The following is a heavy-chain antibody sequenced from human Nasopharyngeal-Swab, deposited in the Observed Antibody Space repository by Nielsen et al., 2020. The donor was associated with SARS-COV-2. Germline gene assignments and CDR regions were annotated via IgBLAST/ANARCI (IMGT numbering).Heavy chain of an antibody. J-gene: IGHJ4*02. Sequence: SETLSLTCTVSGGSISSGGYYWSWNRQHPGKGLEWIGYIYYSGSTYYNPSLKSRVTISVDTSKNQFSLKLSSVTAADTAVYYCARAGTIFGVVIIHFDYWGQGILVTVSS. CDR3: ARAGTIFGVVIIHFDY. D-gene: IGHD3-3*01. CDR2: IYYSGST. V-gene: IGHV4-31*03. CDR1: GGSISSGGYY.